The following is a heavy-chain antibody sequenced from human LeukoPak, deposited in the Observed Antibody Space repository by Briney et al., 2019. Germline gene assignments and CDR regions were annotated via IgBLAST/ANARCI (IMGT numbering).Heavy chain of an antibody. CDR3: AKAHSGSYFDY. D-gene: IGHD1-26*01. J-gene: IGHJ4*02. CDR1: GFTFSTYD. V-gene: IGHV3-30*02. CDR2: IQYDGSNE. Sequence: PGGFLRLSCAASGFTFSTYDMHWVRQAPGKGLEWVAFIQYDGSNEHYADSVRGRFSISRDQSKNTLYLQMNSLRAEDTAVYYCAKAHSGSYFDYWGQGTLVTVSS.